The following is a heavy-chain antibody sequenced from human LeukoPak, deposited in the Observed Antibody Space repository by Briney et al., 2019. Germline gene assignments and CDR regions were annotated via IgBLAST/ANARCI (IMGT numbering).Heavy chain of an antibody. CDR1: GYTLTELS. CDR3: ATDVQWELHWSAFDI. V-gene: IGHV1-24*01. Sequence: ASVKVSCKVSGYTLTELSMHWVRQAPGNGLEWMGGFDPEDGETIYAQKFQGRVTMTEDTSTDTAYMELSSLRSEDTAVYYCATDVQWELHWSAFDIWGQGTMVTVSS. CDR2: FDPEDGET. D-gene: IGHD1-26*01. J-gene: IGHJ3*02.